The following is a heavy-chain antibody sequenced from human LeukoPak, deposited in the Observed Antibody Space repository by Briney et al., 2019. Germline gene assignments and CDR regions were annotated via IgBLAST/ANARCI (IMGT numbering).Heavy chain of an antibody. CDR1: GYTFTDYY. V-gene: IGHV1-2*02. CDR3: ARVLPRVGPRFDN. Sequence: ASVKVSCKASGYTFTDYYIHWVRQPPGQGLEWMGWINHISGGTNYAQHFQGRVAMTRDTAISTAYMELGRLRSGDTGVDYCARVLPRVGPRFDNWGQGALVGVSS. J-gene: IGHJ4*02. CDR2: INHISGGT.